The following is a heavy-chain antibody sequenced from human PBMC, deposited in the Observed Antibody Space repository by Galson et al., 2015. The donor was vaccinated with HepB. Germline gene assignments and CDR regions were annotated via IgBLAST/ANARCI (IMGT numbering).Heavy chain of an antibody. V-gene: IGHV3-49*03. CDR2: IRRNTHGATT. D-gene: IGHD6-13*01. CDR3: AREAAGLGGYFDY. J-gene: IGHJ4*02. CDR1: GFTFGDYA. Sequence: SLRLSCASSGFTFGDYAVNWLRQAPGKGLEWIGFIRRNTHGATTEYAASLKGRFSISRDDSKNIAHLQMNSLQTEDTAVYFCAREAAGLGGYFDYWGRGTLVTVSS.